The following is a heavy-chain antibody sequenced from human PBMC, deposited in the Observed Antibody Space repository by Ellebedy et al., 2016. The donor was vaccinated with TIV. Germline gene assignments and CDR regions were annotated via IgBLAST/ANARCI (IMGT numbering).Heavy chain of an antibody. V-gene: IGHV4-39*01. Sequence: SETLSLTXTVSGDSVANGYYYWSWIRQPPGKGLEWVGNIYYSGITHYNPSLKSRVTISVDTSKNQFSLKLNSVTAADTAVYYCARHGYSSGWYPDYWGQGTRVIVSS. D-gene: IGHD6-19*01. J-gene: IGHJ4*02. CDR2: IYYSGIT. CDR3: ARHGYSSGWYPDY. CDR1: GDSVANGYYY.